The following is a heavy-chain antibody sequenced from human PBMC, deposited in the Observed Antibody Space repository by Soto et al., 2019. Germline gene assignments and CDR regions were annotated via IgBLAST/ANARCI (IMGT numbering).Heavy chain of an antibody. D-gene: IGHD1-26*01. CDR2: IYTGGST. CDR1: GFTVSRDY. CDR3: ARAVGPFDY. J-gene: IGHJ4*02. Sequence: PGGSLRLSCTASGFTVSRDYMSWVRQAPGKGLEWVSVIYTGGSTYYADSVKGRFTFSRDNSKNTLYLQMNSLRAEDTAVYYCARAVGPFDYWGQGTLVTVSS. V-gene: IGHV3-53*01.